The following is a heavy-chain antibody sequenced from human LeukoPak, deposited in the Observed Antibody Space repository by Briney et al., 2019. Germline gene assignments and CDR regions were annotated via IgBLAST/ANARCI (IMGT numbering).Heavy chain of an antibody. D-gene: IGHD3-16*01. V-gene: IGHV3-23*01. CDR3: AKKGGTGWYFDL. Sequence: GGSLRLSCAASGFTFSSYAMSWVRQAPGKGLEWVSAISGSGGSTYYADPVKGRFTISRDNSRNTLFLQMNSLRAEDTAVYHCAKKGGTGWYFDLWGRGTLVTVSS. CDR2: ISGSGGST. J-gene: IGHJ2*01. CDR1: GFTFSSYA.